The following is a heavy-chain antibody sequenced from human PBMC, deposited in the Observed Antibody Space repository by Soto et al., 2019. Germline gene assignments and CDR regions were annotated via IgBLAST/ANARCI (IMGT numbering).Heavy chain of an antibody. Sequence: SETLSLTCTVSGDSISSGGYYWSWIRQHPGKGLEWIGYIYYSGSTYYNPSLKSRVTISVDTSKNQFSLKLSSVTAADTAVYYCARGYLTRRSITMVRGVDNWFDPWGQGTLVTVSS. CDR3: ARGYLTRRSITMVRGVDNWFDP. D-gene: IGHD3-10*01. J-gene: IGHJ5*02. V-gene: IGHV4-31*03. CDR2: IYYSGST. CDR1: GDSISSGGYY.